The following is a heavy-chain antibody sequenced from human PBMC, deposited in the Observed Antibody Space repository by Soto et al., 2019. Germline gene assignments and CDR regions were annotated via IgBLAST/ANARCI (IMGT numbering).Heavy chain of an antibody. J-gene: IGHJ4*02. CDR1: GFTFDDYA. D-gene: IGHD3-22*01. CDR3: AKDNGGYYDSSGNFEY. Sequence: EVRLVESGGGLVQPGRSLRLSCAASGFTFDDYAMHWVRQVPGKGLEWVSGVSWNGGTTGYGDSVKGRFTISRDNAKNSLYLQMNSLRAEDTAFYYCAKDNGGYYDSSGNFEYWGQGTLVTVSS. V-gene: IGHV3-9*01. CDR2: VSWNGGTT.